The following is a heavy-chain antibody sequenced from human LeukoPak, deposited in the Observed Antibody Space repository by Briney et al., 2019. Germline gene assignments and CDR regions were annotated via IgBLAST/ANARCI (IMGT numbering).Heavy chain of an antibody. CDR3: ARGPTPPPYYDFWSGYYTDYYHGMDV. V-gene: IGHV1-2*02. Sequence: GASVKVSCKASGYTFTGYYMHWVRQAPGQGLEWMGWINPNSGGTNYAQKFQGRVTMTRDTSISTAYMELSRLRSDDTAVYYCARGPTPPPYYDFWSGYYTDYYHGMDVWGQGTTVTVSS. CDR1: GYTFTGYY. D-gene: IGHD3-3*01. CDR2: INPNSGGT. J-gene: IGHJ6*02.